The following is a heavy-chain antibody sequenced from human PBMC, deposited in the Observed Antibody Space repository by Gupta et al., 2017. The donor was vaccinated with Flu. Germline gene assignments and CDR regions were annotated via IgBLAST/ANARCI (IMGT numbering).Heavy chain of an antibody. CDR2: MNHNNGNT. V-gene: IGHV1-8*01. CDR1: GYTFTKYN. CDR3: VRGWDNDISGDLN. J-gene: IGHJ4*02. D-gene: IGHD3-22*01. Sequence: QVHLVQSGAEVKKPGASVKVSCEASGYTFTKYNINWVRHATGQGLEWLGWMNHNNGNTGDAQRFQGRVTMTRNTSIRTAYMELSSLKSEDTAVYYCVRGWDNDISGDLNGGQGTLVTVSS.